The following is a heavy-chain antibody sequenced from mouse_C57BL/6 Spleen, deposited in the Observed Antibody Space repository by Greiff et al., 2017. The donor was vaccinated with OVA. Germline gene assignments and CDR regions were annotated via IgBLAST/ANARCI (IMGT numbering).Heavy chain of an antibody. Sequence: VQLQQPGAELVKPGASVKMSCKASGYTFTSYWITWVKPRPGQGLEWIGDINPGSGSTNYNEQFKSKATLTVDKSSSTAYMQLSSLTSEDSAVYSSARWGFGMDYWGQGTSVTVSS. CDR1: GYTFTSYW. J-gene: IGHJ4*01. V-gene: IGHV1-55*01. CDR2: INPGSGST. CDR3: ARWGFGMDY.